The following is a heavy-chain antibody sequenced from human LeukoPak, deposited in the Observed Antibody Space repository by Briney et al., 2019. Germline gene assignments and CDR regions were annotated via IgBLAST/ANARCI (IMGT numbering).Heavy chain of an antibody. CDR3: ARAQLGSNRPGDY. D-gene: IGHD6-13*01. CDR1: GYTFSSYD. V-gene: IGHV1-3*01. Sequence: ASVKVSCKASGYTFSSYDIHWVRQAPGQRFEWMGWINAGNGNTKFSQKFQGRVTITRDTSASTDYMELSGLRSEDTAVYYCARAQLGSNRPGDYWGQGTLVTVSS. CDR2: INAGNGNT. J-gene: IGHJ4*02.